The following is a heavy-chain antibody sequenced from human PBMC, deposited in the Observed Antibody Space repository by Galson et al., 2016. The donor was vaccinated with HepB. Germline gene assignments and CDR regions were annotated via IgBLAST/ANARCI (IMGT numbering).Heavy chain of an antibody. Sequence: SLRLSCAASGLIFSNFGFHWVRQAPGKGLEWVAVMLSDADNKYYAESVKGRFTISRDNSKNTLYLQMNSLRAEDTAVYYCARDLFLGGPVRDPWGQGTLVIVSS. CDR1: GLIFSNFG. J-gene: IGHJ5*02. V-gene: IGHV3-33*01. D-gene: IGHD3-16*01. CDR3: ARDLFLGGPVRDP. CDR2: MLSDADNK.